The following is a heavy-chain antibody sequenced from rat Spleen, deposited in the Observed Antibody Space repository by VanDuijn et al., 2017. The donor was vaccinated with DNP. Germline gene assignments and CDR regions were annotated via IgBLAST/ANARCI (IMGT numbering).Heavy chain of an antibody. J-gene: IGHJ3*01. CDR1: GYSITSDY. Sequence: EVQLQESGPGLVKPSQSLSLTCSVTGYSITSDYWGWIRKFPGNKMAWIGHISYSGRTTYNPSLKSRISITRDTSKNQFFLQVNSVTTEDTATYYCARSGTSSFAYWGQGTLVTVSS. D-gene: IGHD3-1*01. CDR3: ARSGTSSFAY. V-gene: IGHV3-1*01. CDR2: ISYSGRT.